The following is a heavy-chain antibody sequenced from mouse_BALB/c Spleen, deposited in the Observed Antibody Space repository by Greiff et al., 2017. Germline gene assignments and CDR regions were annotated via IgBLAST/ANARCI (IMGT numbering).Heavy chain of an antibody. V-gene: IGHV1-82*01. CDR1: GYAFSSSW. CDR3: ARDGCYEGGFAY. D-gene: IGHD2-3*01. CDR2: IYPGDGDT. J-gene: IGHJ3*01. Sequence: QVQLQQSGPELVKPGASVKISCKASGYAFSSSWMNWVKQRPGQGLEWIGRIYPGDGDTNYNGKFKGKATLTADKSSSTAYMQLSSLTSVDSAVYFCARDGCYEGGFAYWGQGTLVTVSA.